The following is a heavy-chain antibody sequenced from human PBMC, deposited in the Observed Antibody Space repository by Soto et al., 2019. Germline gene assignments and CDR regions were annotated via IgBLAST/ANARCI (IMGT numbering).Heavy chain of an antibody. D-gene: IGHD3-3*01. CDR3: ARGRPTYYDFWSGPYDAFDI. V-gene: IGHV1-69*13. J-gene: IGHJ3*02. CDR1: GGTFSSYA. CDR2: IIPIFGTA. Sequence: SVKVSCKASGGTFSSYAISWVRQAPGQGLEWMGGIIPIFGTANYAQKFQGRVTITADESTSTAYMELSSLRSVDTAVYYCARGRPTYYDFWSGPYDAFDIWGQGTMVTVSS.